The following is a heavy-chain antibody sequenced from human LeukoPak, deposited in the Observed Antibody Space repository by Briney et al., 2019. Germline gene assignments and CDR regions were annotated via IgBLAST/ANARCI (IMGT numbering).Heavy chain of an antibody. CDR3: ARDRADYGDYFTFGFDY. V-gene: IGHV3-20*04. D-gene: IGHD4-17*01. CDR2: INWNGGST. J-gene: IGHJ4*02. CDR1: GFTFDDHG. Sequence: GGSLRLSCAASGFTFDDHGMSWVRQVPGKGREWVAGINWNGGSTGYADSVKGRFTISRDNAKNSLYLQMNSLRAEDTAVYYCARDRADYGDYFTFGFDYWGQGTLVTVSS.